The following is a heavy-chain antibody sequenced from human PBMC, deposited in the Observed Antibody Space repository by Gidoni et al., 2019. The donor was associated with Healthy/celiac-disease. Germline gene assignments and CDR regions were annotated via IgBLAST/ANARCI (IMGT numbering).Heavy chain of an antibody. Sequence: QVQLVQSGAEGKKPGASVKVSCTASGYTFTSYDIHWVRQATGQGLEWMGWMNPNSGNTGYAQKFQGRVTMTRSTSINTSYMELSSLRSEDTALYYCARVDDGGGYWGQGTLVTVSS. V-gene: IGHV1-8*01. CDR1: GYTFTSYD. D-gene: IGHD2-2*03. CDR2: MNPNSGNT. J-gene: IGHJ4*02. CDR3: ARVDDGGGY.